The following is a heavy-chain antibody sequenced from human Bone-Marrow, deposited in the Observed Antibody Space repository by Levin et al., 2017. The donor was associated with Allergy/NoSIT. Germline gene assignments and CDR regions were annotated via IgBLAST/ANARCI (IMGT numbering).Heavy chain of an antibody. J-gene: IGHJ4*02. CDR1: GFTFGDYP. Sequence: GGSLRLSCTASGFTFGDYPMSWVRQAPGKGLEWVGFIRSKAYGGTTEYAASVKGRFTISRDDSKSIAYLQMNSLKTEDTAVYYCIRVEYHCSSTSCSYWGQGTLVTVSS. D-gene: IGHD2-2*01. V-gene: IGHV3-49*04. CDR3: IRVEYHCSSTSCSY. CDR2: IRSKAYGGTT.